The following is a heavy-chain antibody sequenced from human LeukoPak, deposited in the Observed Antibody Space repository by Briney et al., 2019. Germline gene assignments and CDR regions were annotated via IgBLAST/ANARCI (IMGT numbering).Heavy chain of an antibody. V-gene: IGHV3-30*19. CDR2: ISYDGSNK. D-gene: IGHD5-18*01. J-gene: IGHJ4*02. CDR1: GFTFSNYG. CDR3: ARDVRDTAMVMSGY. Sequence: GGSLRLSCAASGFTFSNYGMYWVRQAPGKGLEWVAVISYDGSNKYYADSVKGRFTISRDNSKNTLYLQMNSLRAEDTAVYYCARDVRDTAMVMSGYWGQGTLVTVSS.